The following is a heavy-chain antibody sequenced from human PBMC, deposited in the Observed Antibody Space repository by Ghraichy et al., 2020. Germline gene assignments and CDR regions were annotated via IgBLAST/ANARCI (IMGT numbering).Heavy chain of an antibody. CDR2: ITGSGGST. CDR1: GLTFSSYA. D-gene: IGHD4-11*01. CDR3: AKEKTTVTEYYYMDV. Sequence: GGSLRLSCAASGLTFSSYAMNWARQVPGKGLEWVSSITGSGGSTYYADSAKGRFTISRDNSKKMVFLQMNSLRVADTAVYYCAKEKTTVTEYYYMDVWGKGTTVTVSS. V-gene: IGHV3-23*01. J-gene: IGHJ6*03.